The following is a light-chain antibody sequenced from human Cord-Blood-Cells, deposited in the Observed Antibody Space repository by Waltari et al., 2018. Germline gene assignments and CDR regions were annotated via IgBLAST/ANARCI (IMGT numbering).Light chain of an antibody. CDR2: DVS. CDR1: SSDVGGYNY. CDR3: SSYTSSSTWV. V-gene: IGLV2-14*01. Sequence: QSALTQPASVSGSPGQSITISCTGTSSDVGGYNYVSWYQQHPGKAPKLMFYDVSNRPSGVPNRFSGSKAGNPASLTISGLQAEDEADYYCSSYTSSSTWVFGGGTKLTVL. J-gene: IGLJ3*02.